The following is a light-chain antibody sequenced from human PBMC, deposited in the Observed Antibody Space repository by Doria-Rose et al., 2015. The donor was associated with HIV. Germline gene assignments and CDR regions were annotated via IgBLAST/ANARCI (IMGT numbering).Light chain of an antibody. CDR2: QAS. Sequence: ASVGDRVTITCRASQSISSWLAWYQQKPGRAPELLIYQASTLESGVPSRFSGSGSGTELTLTISSLQPDDFATYFCQQYDSFSLTFGGGTRVEIK. V-gene: IGKV1-5*03. CDR1: QSISSW. CDR3: QQYDSFSLT. J-gene: IGKJ4*01.